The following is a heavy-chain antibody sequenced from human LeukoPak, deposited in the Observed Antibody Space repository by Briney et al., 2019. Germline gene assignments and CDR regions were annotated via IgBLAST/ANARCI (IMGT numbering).Heavy chain of an antibody. V-gene: IGHV1-18*01. CDR1: GYTFTSYG. Sequence: ASVKVSCKASGYTFTSYGISWVRQAPGQGLEWMGWISAYNGNTNYAQKLRGRVTMTTDTSTSTAYMELRSLRSDDTAVYYCARETCSSTSCYEYYYYGMDVWGQGTTVTVSS. CDR3: ARETCSSTSCYEYYYYGMDV. D-gene: IGHD2-2*01. J-gene: IGHJ6*02. CDR2: ISAYNGNT.